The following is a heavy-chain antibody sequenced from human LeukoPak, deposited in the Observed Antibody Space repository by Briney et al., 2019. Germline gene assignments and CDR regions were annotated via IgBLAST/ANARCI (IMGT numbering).Heavy chain of an antibody. D-gene: IGHD2-21*01. J-gene: IGHJ6*02. CDR3: ARDSYYYGLDV. CDR1: GGSISNYY. V-gene: IGHV4-59*08. Sequence: SETLSLTCTVSGGSISNYYWSWIRQPPGKGLEWIGYISYSGSTNYNPSLKSRVTILIDTSKNQFSLKLSSLIAADTAVYYCARDSYYYGLDVWGQGTTVTVSS. CDR2: ISYSGST.